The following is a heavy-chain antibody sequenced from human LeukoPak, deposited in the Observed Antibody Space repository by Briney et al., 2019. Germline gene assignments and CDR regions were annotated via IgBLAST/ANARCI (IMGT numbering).Heavy chain of an antibody. CDR1: GYTFTSYY. CDR3: ARVVAAAAGNWFDP. Sequence: ASVKVSCKASGYTFTSYYMHWVRQAPGQGLEWMGWISAYNGNTNYAQKLQGRVTMTTDTSTSTAYMELRSLRSDDTAVYYCARVVAAAAGNWFDPWGQGTLVTVSS. J-gene: IGHJ5*02. D-gene: IGHD6-13*01. V-gene: IGHV1-18*04. CDR2: ISAYNGNT.